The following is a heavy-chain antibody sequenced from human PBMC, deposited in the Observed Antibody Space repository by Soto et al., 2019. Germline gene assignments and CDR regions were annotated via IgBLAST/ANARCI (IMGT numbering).Heavy chain of an antibody. D-gene: IGHD6-19*01. J-gene: IGHJ4*02. V-gene: IGHV3-30*18. CDR3: AKDLDLAVAGRGLGY. Sequence: SLRLSCAASGFTFSSYGMHWVRQTPGKGLEWVAVISYDGSNKYYADSVKGRFTISKDNSKNTLYLQMNSLRAEDTAVYYCAKDLDLAVAGRGLGYWGQGTLVTVSS. CDR1: GFTFSSYG. CDR2: ISYDGSNK.